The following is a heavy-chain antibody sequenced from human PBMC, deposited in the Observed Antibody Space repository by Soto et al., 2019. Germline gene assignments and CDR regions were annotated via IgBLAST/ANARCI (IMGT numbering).Heavy chain of an antibody. Sequence: LRLSCAASGFTFSSYAMSWVRQAPGKGLEWVSAISGSGGSTYYADSVKGRFTISRDNSKNTLYLQMNSLRAEDTAVYYCAKGYSYGYYFDYWGQGTLVTVSS. V-gene: IGHV3-23*01. CDR2: ISGSGGST. CDR3: AKGYSYGYYFDY. J-gene: IGHJ4*02. CDR1: GFTFSSYA. D-gene: IGHD5-18*01.